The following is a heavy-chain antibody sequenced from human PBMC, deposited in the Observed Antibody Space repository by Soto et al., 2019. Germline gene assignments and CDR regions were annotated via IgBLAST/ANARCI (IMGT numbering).Heavy chain of an antibody. V-gene: IGHV5-51*01. CDR3: AKSEVLEI. Sequence: LGESLKISCTASGYSFPNYWIAWVRQKPGKGLEWMGIVYPGDSETRYSPSFQGQVTMSADKSIDTAYLQWGSLKASDTAMYYCAKSEVLEIWGQGTMVTVSS. CDR2: VYPGDSET. J-gene: IGHJ3*02. CDR1: GYSFPNYW.